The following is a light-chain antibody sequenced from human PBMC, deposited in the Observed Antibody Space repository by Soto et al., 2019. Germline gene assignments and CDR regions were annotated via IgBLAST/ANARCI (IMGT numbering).Light chain of an antibody. Sequence: EIVLTQSPATLSLAPGERATLSCRASQIVSSYLSWYQQKPGQAPRLLIYDASNRATGIPARFSGSGSGTDFTLTISILEPEEFAVYYCQQRSNWPPYTFGQGTKLEIK. J-gene: IGKJ2*01. CDR3: QQRSNWPPYT. CDR1: QIVSSY. V-gene: IGKV3-11*01. CDR2: DAS.